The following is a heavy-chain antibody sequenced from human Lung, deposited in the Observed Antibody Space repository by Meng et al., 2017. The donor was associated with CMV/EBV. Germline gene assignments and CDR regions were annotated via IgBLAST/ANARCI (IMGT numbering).Heavy chain of an antibody. J-gene: IGHJ4*02. Sequence: LSLTCAASGFTFSNYWMSWVRQAPGKGLEWVANIKQDGGERYYVDSVKGRFTISRDNAKNSLYLQMNSLRAEDTAVYFCARAATYYSGSGSYYDSWGQGXLVTVSS. CDR3: ARAATYYSGSGSYYDS. CDR1: GFTFSNYW. V-gene: IGHV3-7*04. D-gene: IGHD3-10*01. CDR2: IKQDGGER.